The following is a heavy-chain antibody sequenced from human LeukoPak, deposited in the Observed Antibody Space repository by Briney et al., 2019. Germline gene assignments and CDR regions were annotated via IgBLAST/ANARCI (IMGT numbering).Heavy chain of an antibody. D-gene: IGHD5-24*01. CDR2: ISYDGSNK. Sequence: PGGSLRLSCAASGFTFSSYGMHWVRQAPGKGLEWVAVISYDGSNKYYADSVKGRFTISRDNSKNTLYLQMNSLRAEDTAVYYCAKEVEMPHNRGYYFDYWGQGTLVTVSS. V-gene: IGHV3-30*18. CDR1: GFTFSSYG. CDR3: AKEVEMPHNRGYYFDY. J-gene: IGHJ4*02.